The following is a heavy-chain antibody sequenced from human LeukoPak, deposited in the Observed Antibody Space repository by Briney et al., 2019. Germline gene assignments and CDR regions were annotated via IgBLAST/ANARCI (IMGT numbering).Heavy chain of an antibody. D-gene: IGHD7-27*01. CDR1: GGTFSRYA. V-gene: IGHV1-69*05. CDR3: ARAALGIGYYYYYMDV. Sequence: SVNDSCKASGGTFSRYAISWVRQAPGQGLEWMGVIIPISGTASYAQKFQGRVTITTDESTSTAYMELSSLRSEDTAVYYCARAALGIGYYYYYMDVWGKGTTVTVSS. J-gene: IGHJ6*03. CDR2: IIPISGTA.